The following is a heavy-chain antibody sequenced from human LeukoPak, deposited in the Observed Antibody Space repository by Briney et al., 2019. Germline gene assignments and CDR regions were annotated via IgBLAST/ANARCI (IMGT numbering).Heavy chain of an antibody. D-gene: IGHD3-10*01. CDR2: IYYSGST. Sequence: SETLSLTCTVSGGSISSGGYYWSWIRQPPGKGLEWIGSIYYSGSTYYNPSLKSRVTISVDTSKNQFSLKLSSVTAADTAVYYCARLLVSYLDYWGQGTLVTVSS. V-gene: IGHV4-39*01. J-gene: IGHJ4*02. CDR1: GGSISSGGYY. CDR3: ARLLVSYLDY.